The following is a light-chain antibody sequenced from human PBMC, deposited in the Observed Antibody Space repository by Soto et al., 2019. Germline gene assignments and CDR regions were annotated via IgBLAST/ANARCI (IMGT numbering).Light chain of an antibody. V-gene: IGKV2-30*02. Sequence: DVVMTQSPLSLPVTFGQPASISCRSSQSLVHSDGNTYLNWFHQRPCQSPRRLIYKISNRDSGVPDRLSGSGSGTDFTLKISRVQPEDVVVVYFCMQATYWPYTFGQGTELDIK. CDR1: QSLVHSDGNTY. CDR2: KIS. CDR3: MQATYWPYT. J-gene: IGKJ2*01.